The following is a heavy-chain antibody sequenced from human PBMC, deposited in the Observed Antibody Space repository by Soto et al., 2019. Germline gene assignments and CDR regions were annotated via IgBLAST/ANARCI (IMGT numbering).Heavy chain of an antibody. J-gene: IGHJ4*02. CDR2: ISWNSGSI. V-gene: IGHV3-9*01. CDR3: ARSPSHSSTTEPFDY. CDR1: GFTFDDYA. Sequence: EVQLVESGGGLVQPGRYLRLSCAASGFTFDDYAMHWVRQAPGKGLEWVSGISWNSGSIGYADSVKGRFTISRDNAKNSLYLQMTSLRAEDTALYYCARSPSHSSTTEPFDYWGQGTLVTVSS. D-gene: IGHD1-7*01.